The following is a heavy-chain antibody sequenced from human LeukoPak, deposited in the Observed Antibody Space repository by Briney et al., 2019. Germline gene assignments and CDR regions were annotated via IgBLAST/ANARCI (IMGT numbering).Heavy chain of an antibody. Sequence: SETLSLTCTVSGGSISSSSYYWGWIRQPPGKGLEWIGSIYDSGRTSCNPSLKSRLTISVDTSKNQFSLKLSSVTAAVTAVYYCARHFDGAKTGTLAGWFDPWGQGTLVTVSS. CDR3: ARHFDGAKTGTLAGWFDP. CDR1: GGSISSSSYY. CDR2: IYDSGRT. V-gene: IGHV4-39*01. D-gene: IGHD1/OR15-1a*01. J-gene: IGHJ5*02.